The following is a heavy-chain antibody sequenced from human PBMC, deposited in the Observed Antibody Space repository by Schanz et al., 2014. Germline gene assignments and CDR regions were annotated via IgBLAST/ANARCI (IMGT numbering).Heavy chain of an antibody. Sequence: EVQLVESGGGVVRPGGSLRLSCAASGFGFDDYAMSWVRQAPGKGLEWVSAINWSDGSTGYADSVKGRFTTSRDNGKKSMYLQMNSLRAEDTAVYYCARLDSSSWYPRYWGQGTLVTDSS. CDR3: ARLDSSSWYPRY. CDR2: INWSDGST. D-gene: IGHD6-13*01. J-gene: IGHJ4*02. CDR1: GFGFDDYA. V-gene: IGHV3-20*04.